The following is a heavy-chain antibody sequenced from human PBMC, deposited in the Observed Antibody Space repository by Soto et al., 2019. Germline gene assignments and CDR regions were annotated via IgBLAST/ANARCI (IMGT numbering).Heavy chain of an antibody. J-gene: IGHJ4*02. D-gene: IGHD3-10*01. CDR1: GYSFTEYD. CDR3: ARGIWFGVLFRVY. CDR2: MNPHSGDT. V-gene: IGHV1-8*01. Sequence: QVQLVQSGAEVRKPGASVKVSCKASGYSFTEYDITWVRQASGHGLEWVGWMNPHSGDTGSAEKFHGRVAPTKNTSLKTAYMELNNLTSADTAVYYCARGIWFGVLFRVYWGQGTLLIVSS.